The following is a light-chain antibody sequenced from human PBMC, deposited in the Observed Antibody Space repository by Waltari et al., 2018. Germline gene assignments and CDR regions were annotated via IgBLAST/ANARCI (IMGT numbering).Light chain of an antibody. J-gene: IGKJ3*01. CDR1: QVLSSS. Sequence: CRASQVLSSSLNWYQQKPGKAPKRLIYAASNLPTGVPSRFSGRGSGPNFTLTISDLQPEDFATYHCQQSYSTGFTFGPGTRLDLK. V-gene: IGKV1-39*01. CDR3: QQSYSTGFT. CDR2: AAS.